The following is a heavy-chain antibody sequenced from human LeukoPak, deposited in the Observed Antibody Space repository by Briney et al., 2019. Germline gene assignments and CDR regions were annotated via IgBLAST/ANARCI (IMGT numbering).Heavy chain of an antibody. CDR3: AKGPISGSQDFDY. V-gene: IGHV3-30*02. CDR1: GFTFSSYG. J-gene: IGHJ4*02. Sequence: GGSLRLPCAASGFTFSSYGMHWVRQAPGKGLEWVAFIRYDGSNKYYADSVKGRFTISRDNSKNTLYLQMNSLRAEDTAVYYCAKGPISGSQDFDYWGQGTLVTVSS. CDR2: IRYDGSNK. D-gene: IGHD1-26*01.